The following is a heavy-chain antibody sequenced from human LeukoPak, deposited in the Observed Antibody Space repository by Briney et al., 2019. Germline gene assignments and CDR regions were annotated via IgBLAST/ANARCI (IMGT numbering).Heavy chain of an antibody. V-gene: IGHV3-21*01. J-gene: IGHJ3*02. CDR1: GFTFSSYS. CDR2: ISSSPYI. CDR3: ARGGLSGQRTDLFDI. Sequence: GESLRLSCAASGFTFSSYSRNWARQAPGKGLEWVSSISSSPYIYYADSVKGRFTISRDDSKNSLYLQMNSLRAADTALYYCARGGLSGQRTDLFDIWGQGTMVTVSS. D-gene: IGHD2/OR15-2a*01.